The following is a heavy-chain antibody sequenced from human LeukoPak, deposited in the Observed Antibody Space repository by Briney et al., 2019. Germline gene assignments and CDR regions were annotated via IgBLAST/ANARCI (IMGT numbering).Heavy chain of an antibody. J-gene: IGHJ4*02. D-gene: IGHD3-10*01. CDR2: IYYSGST. Sequence: PSETLSLTCTVSGGSISSGGYYWSWLRQHPGKGLQWIGYIYYSGSTNYNPSLKSRVTISVDTSKNQFSLKLSSVTAADTAVYYCARRARDYYGSGSYYNAYFDYWGQGTLVTVSS. V-gene: IGHV4-61*08. CDR3: ARRARDYYGSGSYYNAYFDY. CDR1: GGSISSGGYY.